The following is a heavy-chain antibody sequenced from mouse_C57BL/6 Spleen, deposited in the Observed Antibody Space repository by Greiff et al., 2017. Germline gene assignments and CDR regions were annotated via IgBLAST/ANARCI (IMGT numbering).Heavy chain of an antibody. CDR1: GYSFTGYY. D-gene: IGHD4-1*01. J-gene: IGHJ2*01. Sequence: VQLQQSGPELVKPGASVKISCKASGYSFTGYYMNWVKQSPEKSLEWIGEINPSTGGTTYNQKFKAKATLTVDKSSSTAYMQLKSRTSEDAAVYYCARVGRGGELNYWGQGTTLTVSS. CDR3: ARVGRGGELNY. V-gene: IGHV1-42*01. CDR2: INPSTGGT.